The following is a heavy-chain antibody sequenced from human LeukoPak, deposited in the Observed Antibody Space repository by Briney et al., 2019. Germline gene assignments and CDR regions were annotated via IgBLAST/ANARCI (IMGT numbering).Heavy chain of an antibody. V-gene: IGHV1-18*01. CDR3: ARNEDYYYYMDV. Sequence: ASVKVSCKASGYTFTSYGISWVRQAPGQGLEWMGWISAYNGNTNYAQKLQGRVTMTTDTSTRTAYMELRSLRSDDTAVYYCARNEDYYYYMDVWGKGTTVTVSS. J-gene: IGHJ6*03. CDR2: ISAYNGNT. D-gene: IGHD1-1*01. CDR1: GYTFTSYG.